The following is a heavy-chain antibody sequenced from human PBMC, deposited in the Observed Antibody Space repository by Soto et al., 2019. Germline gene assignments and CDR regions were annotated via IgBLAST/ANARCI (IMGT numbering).Heavy chain of an antibody. CDR1: GFTFSNYS. CDR3: ARDAGWEQWLPWDAFDI. J-gene: IGHJ3*02. Sequence: PGGSLRVSYAAAGFTFSNYSMNWVRQAPGKGLEWVSYISSSSSTIYYADSVKGRFTISRDNAKNSLYLQMNSLRAEDTAVYYCARDAGWEQWLPWDAFDIWGQGTMVTVSS. V-gene: IGHV3-48*01. D-gene: IGHD6-19*01. CDR2: ISSSSSTI.